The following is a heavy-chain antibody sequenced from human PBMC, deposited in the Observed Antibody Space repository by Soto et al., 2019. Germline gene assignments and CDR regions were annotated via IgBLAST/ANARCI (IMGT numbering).Heavy chain of an antibody. CDR1: GFTFSNYA. J-gene: IGHJ4*02. CDR3: AKKSLGRGIDS. CDR2: INNGGGGT. Sequence: EVLLLDSGGGLVQPGGSLRLSCAASGFTFSNYAMTWVRQAPGKGPEWISTINNGGGGTYYADSVKGRFTIFRDNSKNTLYWKLNSWRAEDRAFFFCAKKSLGRGIDSWGRGTLVPVS. D-gene: IGHD3-16*01. V-gene: IGHV3-23*01.